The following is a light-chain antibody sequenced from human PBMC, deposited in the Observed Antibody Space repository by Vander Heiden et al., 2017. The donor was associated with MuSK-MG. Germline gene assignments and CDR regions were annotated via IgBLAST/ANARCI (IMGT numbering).Light chain of an antibody. CDR1: NSDLGIYDY. J-gene: IGLJ3*02. CDR2: NVS. Sequence: QSALTQPASVSGSPGQSITISCTGTNSDLGIYDYVSWYQQYPGTVPKLIIYNVSHRPSGVSNRFSGSKSGNTASPAISGLRAEDEADYYCSSYTTSSIALWMFGGGTRLTVL. V-gene: IGLV2-14*03. CDR3: SSYTTSSIALWM.